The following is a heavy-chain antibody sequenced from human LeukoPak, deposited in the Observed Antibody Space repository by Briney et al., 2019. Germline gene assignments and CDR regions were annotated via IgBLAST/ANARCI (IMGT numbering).Heavy chain of an antibody. CDR3: ARQGRLWDYDFWRGLYYYMDV. J-gene: IGHJ6*03. Sequence: ETLSLTCAVYGGSFSGYYWSWIRQPPGKGLEWIGEINHSGSTNYNPPLKSRVTISVDTSKNQFSLKLSSVTAADTAVYYCARQGRLWDYDFWRGLYYYMDVWGKGTTVTVSS. D-gene: IGHD3-3*01. CDR2: INHSGST. V-gene: IGHV4-34*01. CDR1: GGSFSGYY.